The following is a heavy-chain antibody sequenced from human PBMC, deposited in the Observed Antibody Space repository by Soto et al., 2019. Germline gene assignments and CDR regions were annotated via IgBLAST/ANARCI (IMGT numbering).Heavy chain of an antibody. CDR2: MNPNSGNT. Sequence: QVQLVQSGAEVNKPGASFKVSCKASGYTFTSYDINWVRQATGQGLEWMGWMNPNSGNTGYAQKLQGRVNMTSNTSISTAYMELSSLRSEDTAVYYCATTLYGDNVDSWGQATLVNVSS. D-gene: IGHD4-17*01. CDR1: GYTFTSYD. V-gene: IGHV1-8*01. CDR3: ATTLYGDNVDS. J-gene: IGHJ4*02.